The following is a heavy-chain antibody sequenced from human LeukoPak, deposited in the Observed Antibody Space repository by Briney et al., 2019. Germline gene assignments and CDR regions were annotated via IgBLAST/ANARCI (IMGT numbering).Heavy chain of an antibody. CDR3: ARDSWSGYFNWFDP. J-gene: IGHJ5*02. Sequence: EASVKVSCKASGYTFTGYYMHWVRRAPGQGLEWMGRINPNSGGTNYAQKFQGRVTMTRDTSISTAYMELSRLRSDDTAVYYCARDSWSGYFNWFDPWGQGTLVTVSS. CDR1: GYTFTGYY. D-gene: IGHD3-3*01. CDR2: INPNSGGT. V-gene: IGHV1-2*06.